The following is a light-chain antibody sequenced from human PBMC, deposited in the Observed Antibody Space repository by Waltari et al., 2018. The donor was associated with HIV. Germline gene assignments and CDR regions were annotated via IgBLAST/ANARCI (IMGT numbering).Light chain of an antibody. Sequence: IVMTQSPDSLVVSLVERATIKCKSRQSILYSSSSKNYFAWYSPKPGQSPKLLIYWASTRESGVPDRFSGGGSGADFTLTIISLQADDVAVEYRQQYEILPFPFVPGIKVDIK. CDR1: QSILYSSSSKNY. CDR3: QQYEILPFP. V-gene: IGKV4-1*01. CDR2: WAS. J-gene: IGKJ3*01.